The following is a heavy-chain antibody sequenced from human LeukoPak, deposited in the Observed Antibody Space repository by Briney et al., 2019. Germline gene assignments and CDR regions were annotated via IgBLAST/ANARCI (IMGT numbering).Heavy chain of an antibody. CDR2: ISGSGGST. J-gene: IGHJ5*02. V-gene: IGHV3-23*01. Sequence: PGGSLRLSCAASGFTFSSYGMSWVRQAPGKGLEWVSAISGSGGSTYYADSVKGRFTISRDNSKNTLYLQMNSLRAEDTAVYYCAKVLRDCYNLGGWFDPWGQGTLVTVSS. D-gene: IGHD5-24*01. CDR1: GFTFSSYG. CDR3: AKVLRDCYNLGGWFDP.